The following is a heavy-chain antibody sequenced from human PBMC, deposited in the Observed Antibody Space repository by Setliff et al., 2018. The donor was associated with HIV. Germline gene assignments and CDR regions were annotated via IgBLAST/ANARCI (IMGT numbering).Heavy chain of an antibody. CDR1: GGSFSGYY. V-gene: IGHV4-34*01. CDR3: ARDKRASFDGLGV. J-gene: IGHJ6*02. CDR2: INHGGST. Sequence: PSETLSLTCAVYGGSFSGYYWSWIRQPPGKGLEWIGEINHGGSTNYNPSLKSRVTISVDTSKNQFSLRLSSVTAADTAVYYCARDKRASFDGLGVWGQGTTVTVSS.